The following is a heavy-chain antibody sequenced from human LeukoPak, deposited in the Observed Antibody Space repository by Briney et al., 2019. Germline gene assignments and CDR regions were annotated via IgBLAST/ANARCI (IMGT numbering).Heavy chain of an antibody. CDR3: ARDGTGYYYMDV. CDR1: GGSISSYY. V-gene: IGHV4-59*01. J-gene: IGHJ6*03. CDR2: IYYSGST. D-gene: IGHD1-26*01. Sequence: SETLSLTCTVSGGSISSYYWSWIRQPPGKGLEWIGYIYYSGSTNYNPSLKSRVTISVDTSKNQSSLKLSSVTAADTAVYYCARDGTGYYYMDVWGKGTTVTVSS.